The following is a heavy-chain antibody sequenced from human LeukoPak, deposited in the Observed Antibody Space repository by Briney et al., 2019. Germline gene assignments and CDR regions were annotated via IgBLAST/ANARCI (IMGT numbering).Heavy chain of an antibody. Sequence: GGSLRLSCAASGLTFRGYVMSWVRQTPRKGLEWASTISGSGLSTYYADSVKGRFTISRDNSNNTVYLQMNSLRAEDTAVYYCAKAAWELGYFQSWGQGTLVTVSS. CDR1: GLTFRGYV. CDR3: AKAAWELGYFQS. D-gene: IGHD1-26*01. V-gene: IGHV3-23*01. J-gene: IGHJ1*01. CDR2: ISGSGLST.